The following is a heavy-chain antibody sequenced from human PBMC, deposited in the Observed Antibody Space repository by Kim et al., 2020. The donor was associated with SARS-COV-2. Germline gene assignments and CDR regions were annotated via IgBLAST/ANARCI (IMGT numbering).Heavy chain of an antibody. J-gene: IGHJ4*02. D-gene: IGHD5-12*01. Sequence: LQGRFTMTRDTSTSTVYMELSSLRSEDTAVYYCARVPYSGYDYILNHYFDYWGQGTLATVSS. V-gene: IGHV1-46*01. CDR3: ARVPYSGYDYILNHYFDY.